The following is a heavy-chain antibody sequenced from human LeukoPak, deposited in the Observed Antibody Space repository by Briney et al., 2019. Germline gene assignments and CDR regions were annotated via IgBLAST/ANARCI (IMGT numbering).Heavy chain of an antibody. V-gene: IGHV5-10-1*01. CDR2: IDPSDSYT. CDR1: GYSFTSYYW. Sequence: GESLKISCKGSGYSFTSYYWISWVRQIPGKGLEWMGSIDPSDSYTNYSPSFQCHVTISADKSISTAYLQWSSLKASDTAMYYCATGRYGSGSYMYYFDYWGQGTLVTVSS. CDR3: ATGRYGSGSYMYYFDY. J-gene: IGHJ4*02. D-gene: IGHD3-10*01.